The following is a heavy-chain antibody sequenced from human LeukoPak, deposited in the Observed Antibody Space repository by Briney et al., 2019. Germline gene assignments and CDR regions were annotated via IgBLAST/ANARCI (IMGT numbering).Heavy chain of an antibody. CDR3: ARHQMLVPHISPAGYFDF. D-gene: IGHD2-2*01. Sequence: SETLSLTCTGSGGSISSSGYLWGWIRQPPGKGLEWIGSVHYSGSTYYNPSVKSRVTISEDTSKNQFSLNLSSVTAADTAVYYCARHQMLVPHISPAGYFDFWGQGTLVTVSS. CDR1: GGSISSSGYL. CDR2: VHYSGST. V-gene: IGHV4-39*01. J-gene: IGHJ4*02.